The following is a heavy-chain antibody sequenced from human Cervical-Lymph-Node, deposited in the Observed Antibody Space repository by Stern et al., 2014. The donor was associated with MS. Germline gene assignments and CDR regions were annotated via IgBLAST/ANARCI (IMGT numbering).Heavy chain of an antibody. Sequence: QDQLVQSGAEVKKPGASVKVSCKASGYTFTGYYIHWVRQAPGQGLAWMGWIIPNNGDTNYAQNFQGRVTMTRDTSISTAYMELSRLRSDDTAVYYCAKDGYNYWGQGTLVTVSS. CDR1: GYTFTGYY. CDR3: AKDGYNY. J-gene: IGHJ4*02. V-gene: IGHV1-2*02. D-gene: IGHD5-24*01. CDR2: IIPNNGDT.